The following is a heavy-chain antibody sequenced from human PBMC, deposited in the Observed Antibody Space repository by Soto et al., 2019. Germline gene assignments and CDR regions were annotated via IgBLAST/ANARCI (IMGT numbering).Heavy chain of an antibody. CDR1: GFTFSSYE. J-gene: IGHJ3*02. CDR2: ISSSGSTI. D-gene: IGHD3-22*01. Sequence: PGGSLRLSCAASGFTFSSYEMNRVRQAPGKGLEWVSYISSSGSTIYYADSVKGRFTISRDNAKNSLYLQMNSLRAEDTAVYYCAREKETYYYDSSGPDAFDIWGQGTMVTVSS. V-gene: IGHV3-48*03. CDR3: AREKETYYYDSSGPDAFDI.